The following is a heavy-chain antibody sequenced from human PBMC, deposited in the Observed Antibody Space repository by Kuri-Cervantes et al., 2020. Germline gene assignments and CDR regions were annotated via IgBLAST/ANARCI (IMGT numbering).Heavy chain of an antibody. Sequence: GGSLRLSCAASGFTFDDYAMHWVRQATGKGLEWVSAIGTAGDTYYPGSVKGRFTISRENAKNSLYLQMNSLRAGDTAVYYCARVNTAGTSGYYYMDVWGKGTTVTVSS. CDR2: IGTAGDT. J-gene: IGHJ6*03. CDR1: GFTFDDYA. V-gene: IGHV3-13*01. CDR3: ARVNTAGTSGYYYMDV. D-gene: IGHD6-13*01.